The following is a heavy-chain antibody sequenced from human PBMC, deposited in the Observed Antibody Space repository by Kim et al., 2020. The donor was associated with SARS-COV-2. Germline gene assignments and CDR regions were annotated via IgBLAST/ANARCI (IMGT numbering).Heavy chain of an antibody. CDR2: ISYDGSTK. CDR3: AKDHGSGWYN. Sequence: GVSLRLSCAASGFTFSSYGMHWVRQAPGKGLEWVALISYDGSTKYYADSVKGRFTISRDNSKTTLYLQMNSLRAEDTAVYYCAKDHGSGWYNWGQGTLVT. J-gene: IGHJ4*02. CDR1: GFTFSSYG. V-gene: IGHV3-30*18. D-gene: IGHD6-19*01.